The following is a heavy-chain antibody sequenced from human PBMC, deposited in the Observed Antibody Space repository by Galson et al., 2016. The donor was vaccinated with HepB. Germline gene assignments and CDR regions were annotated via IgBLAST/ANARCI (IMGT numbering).Heavy chain of an antibody. J-gene: IGHJ4*02. V-gene: IGHV4-61*01. Sequence: SETLPLTCTVSGDSVSSGSYYWSWIRQPPGKGLEWIGNIYYSGSTNYNPSLRSRVTISVDTSKNQFSVKLSSVTAADTAVYYCTRDPRSRQWPIDWGQGTLVTVSS. D-gene: IGHD6-19*01. CDR1: GDSVSSGSYY. CDR2: IYYSGST. CDR3: TRDPRSRQWPID.